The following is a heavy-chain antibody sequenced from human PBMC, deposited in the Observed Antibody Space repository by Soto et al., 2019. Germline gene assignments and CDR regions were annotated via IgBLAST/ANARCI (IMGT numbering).Heavy chain of an antibody. V-gene: IGHV4-31*02. CDR1: GGSISSGVYY. D-gene: IGHD3-10*01. Sequence: TLCLTWTVSGGSISSGVYYWSWIRQHPGKGLEWIGYIYYSGSTYYNPSLKSRVTISVDTSKNQFSLKLSSVTAADTAVYYCARDSGAGYYGMDVWGQGTTVTVSS. J-gene: IGHJ6*02. CDR2: IYYSGST. CDR3: ARDSGAGYYGMDV.